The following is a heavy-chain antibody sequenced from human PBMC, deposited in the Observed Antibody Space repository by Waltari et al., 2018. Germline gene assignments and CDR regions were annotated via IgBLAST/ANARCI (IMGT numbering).Heavy chain of an antibody. D-gene: IGHD2-2*01. CDR3: ARFSSSTPPYYYYMDV. J-gene: IGHJ6*03. Sequence: QVQLQESGPGLVKPSQTLSLTCTVSGGSISSGSYYWSWIRQPAGKGLEWIGRIYTSGSTNYNPSLNSRVTISVDTSKNQFSLKLSSVTAADTAVYYCARFSSSTPPYYYYMDVWGKGTTVTVSS. V-gene: IGHV4-61*02. CDR1: GGSISSGSYY. CDR2: IYTSGST.